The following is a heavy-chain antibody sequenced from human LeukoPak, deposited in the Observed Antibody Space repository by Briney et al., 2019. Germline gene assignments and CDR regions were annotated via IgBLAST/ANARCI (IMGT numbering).Heavy chain of an antibody. V-gene: IGHV3-7*03. Sequence: GGSLRLSCAASGFIFSSYWMSWVRQAPGKGLEWVAKIKEDGSEKYYVDSVKGRFTVSRDNAKKSLYLQMNSLRAEDTAVYYCARDRRDQPERWYNWFDPWGQGTLVTVSS. D-gene: IGHD2-15*01. CDR3: ARDRRDQPERWYNWFDP. CDR1: GFIFSSYW. CDR2: IKEDGSEK. J-gene: IGHJ5*02.